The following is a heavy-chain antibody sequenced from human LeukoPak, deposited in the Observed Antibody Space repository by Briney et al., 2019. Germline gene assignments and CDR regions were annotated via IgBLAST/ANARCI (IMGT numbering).Heavy chain of an antibody. Sequence: PGGSLRLSCAVSGITLSNYGMSWVRQAPGKGLEWVAGISGSGGATNYADSVKGRFTISRDHPKNTLYLQMNSLRVEDTAVYFCAKGGIAAAAGFWGDYWGQGALVTVSS. J-gene: IGHJ4*02. CDR3: AKGGIAAAAGFWGDY. CDR1: GITLSNYG. V-gene: IGHV3-23*01. CDR2: ISGSGGAT. D-gene: IGHD6-13*01.